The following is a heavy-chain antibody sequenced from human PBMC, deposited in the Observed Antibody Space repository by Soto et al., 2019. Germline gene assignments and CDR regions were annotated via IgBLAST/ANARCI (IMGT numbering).Heavy chain of an antibody. Sequence: PSETLSLTCTVSGGSISSGGYYWSWIRQHPGKGLEWIGYIYYSGSTYYNPSLKSRVTISVDTSKNQFSLKLSSVTAADTAVYYCARDPYGDDDYFDYWCQGTLVTVSS. CDR3: ARDPYGDDDYFDY. V-gene: IGHV4-31*03. CDR2: IYYSGST. CDR1: GGSISSGGYY. D-gene: IGHD4-17*01. J-gene: IGHJ4*02.